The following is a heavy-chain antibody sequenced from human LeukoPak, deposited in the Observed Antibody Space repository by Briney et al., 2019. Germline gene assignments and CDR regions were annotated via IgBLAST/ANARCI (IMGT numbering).Heavy chain of an antibody. CDR2: SNAGNGNT. Sequence: ASVTVSCKASGYTFTSYAMHWVRQAPGQRLEWMGWSNAGNGNTKYSQAFQGRFTITRDTSASTAYMELSSLRPEDMAVYYYARGAAGGWASFDYWGQGTLVTVSS. CDR3: ARGAAGGWASFDY. CDR1: GYTFTSYA. D-gene: IGHD6-19*01. V-gene: IGHV1-3*02. J-gene: IGHJ4*02.